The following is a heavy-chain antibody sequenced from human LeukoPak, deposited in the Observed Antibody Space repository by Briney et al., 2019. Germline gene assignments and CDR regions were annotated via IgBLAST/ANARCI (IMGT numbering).Heavy chain of an antibody. CDR2: ISSSGTTI. Sequence: GGSLRLSCAASGFTFSSHAMTWVRQAPGKGLEWVSYISSSGTTIYYADSVKGRFTISRDSAKNSLFLQMNSLRAEDTAVYYCARVPIPAAGRRSVWYFDLWGRGTLVTVSS. V-gene: IGHV3-48*03. CDR1: GFTFSSHA. D-gene: IGHD6-13*01. CDR3: ARVPIPAAGRRSVWYFDL. J-gene: IGHJ2*01.